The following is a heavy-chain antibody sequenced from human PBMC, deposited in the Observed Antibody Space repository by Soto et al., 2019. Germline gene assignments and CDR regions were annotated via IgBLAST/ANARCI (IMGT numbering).Heavy chain of an antibody. D-gene: IGHD6-6*01. CDR3: ARDFGASSSSSESYYYGMDV. J-gene: IGHJ6*02. CDR1: GFTFSSYA. Sequence: GGSLRLSCAASGFTFSSYAMHWVRQAPGKGLEWVAVISYDGSNKYYADSVKGRFTISRDNSKNTLYLQMNSLRAEDTAVYYCARDFGASSSSSESYYYGMDVWGQGTTVTVS. CDR2: ISYDGSNK. V-gene: IGHV3-30-3*01.